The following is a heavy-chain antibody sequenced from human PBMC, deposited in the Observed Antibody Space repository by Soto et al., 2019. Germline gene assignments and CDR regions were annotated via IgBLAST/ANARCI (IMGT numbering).Heavy chain of an antibody. CDR1: GFSLCPYW. V-gene: IGHV3-74*03. Sequence: GGSLRLSCAASGFSLCPYWMHWVRQAPGRGLEWVSRLSSDGFGAAYADSVKGRFFIPRDIASNTLFLQMNSLRADDTAVYYCARDLGGPDYWGRGTSVTVSS. D-gene: IGHD3-16*01. J-gene: IGHJ4*02. CDR2: LSSDGFGA. CDR3: ARDLGGPDY.